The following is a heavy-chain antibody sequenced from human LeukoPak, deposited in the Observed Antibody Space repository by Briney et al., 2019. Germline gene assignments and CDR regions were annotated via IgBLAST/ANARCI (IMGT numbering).Heavy chain of an antibody. J-gene: IGHJ5*02. Sequence: GGSLRLSCAASGFTVSSNYMSWVRQAPGKGLEWVSVIYSGGSTYYADSVKGRFTISRHNSKNTLYLQMNSLRAEDTAVYYCARVGLRGKGWFDPWGQGTLVTVSS. CDR3: ARVGLRGKGWFDP. CDR1: GFTVSSNY. CDR2: IYSGGST. D-gene: IGHD4-23*01. V-gene: IGHV3-53*04.